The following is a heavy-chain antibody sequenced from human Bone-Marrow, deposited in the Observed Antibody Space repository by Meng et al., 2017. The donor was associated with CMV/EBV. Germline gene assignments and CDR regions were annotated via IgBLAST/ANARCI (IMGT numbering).Heavy chain of an antibody. CDR2: INPSGGST. CDR1: GYTFTSYY. CDR3: AREGQLVLGYYGMDV. V-gene: IGHV1-46*01. Sequence: ASVKVSCKASGYTFTSYYMHWVRQAPGQGLEWMGIINPSGGSTSYAQKFQGRVTMTRDTSTSTVYMELSSLRSDDTAVYYCAREGQLVLGYYGMDVWGQGTTVTVSS. J-gene: IGHJ6*02. D-gene: IGHD6-6*01.